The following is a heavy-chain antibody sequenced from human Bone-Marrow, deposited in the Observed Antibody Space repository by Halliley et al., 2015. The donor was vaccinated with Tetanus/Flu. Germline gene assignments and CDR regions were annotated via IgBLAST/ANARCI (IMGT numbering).Heavy chain of an antibody. CDR3: ARGYSSGSSGEFDY. CDR2: SYLSGST. J-gene: IGHJ4*02. CDR1: GDSISRGGYS. D-gene: IGHD6-19*01. V-gene: IGHV4-30-2*01. Sequence: TLSLTCAVSGDSISRGGYSWNWIRQPPGKGLEWIGNSYLSGSTDYTPSLKSRVTISIDRSKNQFSLNLFSVTAADTAVYYCARGYSSGSSGEFDYCGQGTLVTVSS.